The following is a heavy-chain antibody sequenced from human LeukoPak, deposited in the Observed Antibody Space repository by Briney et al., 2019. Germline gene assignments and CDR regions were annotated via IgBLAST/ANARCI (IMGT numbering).Heavy chain of an antibody. CDR3: TRMTTGHDY. J-gene: IGHJ4*02. Sequence: PSETLSLTCAVSGVSFDDYYWSWIRQTPGKGLEWIGEINHSGYTNDSPSLKSRVTLSIDTSRKQFSLNLRSVTVADAGIYYCTRMTTGHDYWGQGTLVTVSS. D-gene: IGHD4-17*01. CDR1: GVSFDDYY. CDR2: INHSGYT. V-gene: IGHV4-34*01.